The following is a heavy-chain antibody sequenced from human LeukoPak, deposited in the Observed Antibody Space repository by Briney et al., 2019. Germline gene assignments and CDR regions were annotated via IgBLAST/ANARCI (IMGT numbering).Heavy chain of an antibody. Sequence: GGSLRLSCAGSGFTFSNYWMHWVRQLPGKGLVWVPRIDRDGNRILYADSVRGRFTISRDNAKNALYLQMNSLRPEDTAMYYCVSDSESRSGGDFWGQGTLVTVSS. CDR3: VSDSESRSGGDF. V-gene: IGHV3-74*01. CDR2: IDRDGNRI. D-gene: IGHD1-26*01. CDR1: GFTFSNYW. J-gene: IGHJ4*02.